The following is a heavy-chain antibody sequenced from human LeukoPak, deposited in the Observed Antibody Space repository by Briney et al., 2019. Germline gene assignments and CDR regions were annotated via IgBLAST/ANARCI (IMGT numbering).Heavy chain of an antibody. Sequence: ASVKVSCKASGYTFTGYYMHWVRQAPGQGLEWMGRINPNSGDTNSAQKFQDRVTMTRDTSISTAYMELSSLRSDDTAVYYCARVPGLYAEYFQNWGQGTLVTVSS. J-gene: IGHJ1*01. CDR2: INPNSGDT. CDR1: GYTFTGYY. V-gene: IGHV1-2*06. CDR3: ARVPGLYAEYFQN.